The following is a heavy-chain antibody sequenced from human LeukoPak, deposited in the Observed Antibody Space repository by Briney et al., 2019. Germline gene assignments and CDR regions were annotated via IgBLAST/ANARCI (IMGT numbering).Heavy chain of an antibody. Sequence: SETLSLTCTVSGGSITSYYWSWIRQPPGKGLEWIGYINYSGSTNYNPSLKSRVTISVDTSKNQFSLKLSSVTAADTAVYYCARDVDYGENIDYWGQGTLVTVSS. D-gene: IGHD4-17*01. CDR1: GGSITSYY. CDR2: INYSGST. V-gene: IGHV4-59*01. J-gene: IGHJ4*02. CDR3: ARDVDYGENIDY.